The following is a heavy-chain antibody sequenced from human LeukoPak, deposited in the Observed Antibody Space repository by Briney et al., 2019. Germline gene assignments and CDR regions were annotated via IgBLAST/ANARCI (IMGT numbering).Heavy chain of an antibody. V-gene: IGHV3-23*01. CDR1: GFSFSSYA. J-gene: IGHJ4*02. Sequence: GGSLRLSCAASGFSFSSYAMSWVRQAPGKGLEWVSAISGSGGSTYYADSVKGRFTISRDNSKNTLYLQMNSLRAEDTAVYYCAKRRFLEWLLYYWGQGTLVTVSS. CDR2: ISGSGGST. CDR3: AKRRFLEWLLYY. D-gene: IGHD3-3*01.